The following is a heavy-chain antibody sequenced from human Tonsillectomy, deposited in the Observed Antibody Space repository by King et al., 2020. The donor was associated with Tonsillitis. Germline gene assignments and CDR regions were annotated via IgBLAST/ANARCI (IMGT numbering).Heavy chain of an antibody. V-gene: IGHV3-33*05. CDR2: ISYVGTNK. CDR1: GFTFSSYG. Sequence: VQLVESGGGVVQPGRSLRLSCAASGFTFSSYGMHWVRQAPGKGLEWVAVISYVGTNKYYADSVKGRFTISRDNSKNTVFLRMNSLRAEDTAVYYCARCDDSCGYYWSFDYWGQGTLVTVSS. J-gene: IGHJ4*02. CDR3: ARCDDSCGYYWSFDY. D-gene: IGHD3-22*01.